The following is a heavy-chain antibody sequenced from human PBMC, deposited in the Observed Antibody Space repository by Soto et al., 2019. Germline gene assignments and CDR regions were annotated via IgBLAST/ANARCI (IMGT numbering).Heavy chain of an antibody. CDR3: ERHLRDTNGYWSPFDS. Sequence: SETLSLTCTVPGDYIGNYYWAWIRQPPGKGLEWIGYVHSNGNTHHNPSLTSRVTISMDTSKNQFSLNLNSVTAADTALYYCERHLRDTNGYWSPFDSWGQGTLVT. J-gene: IGHJ4*02. CDR2: VHSNGNT. V-gene: IGHV4-59*08. CDR1: GDYIGNYY. D-gene: IGHD3-22*01.